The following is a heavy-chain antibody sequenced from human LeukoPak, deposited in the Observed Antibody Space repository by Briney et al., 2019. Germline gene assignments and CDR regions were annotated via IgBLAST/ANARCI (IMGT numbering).Heavy chain of an antibody. CDR2: IYYSGST. D-gene: IGHD3-22*01. CDR1: GFTFSSYW. J-gene: IGHJ3*02. CDR3: ARSRTYYYDSTGYSDPFDI. V-gene: IGHV4-39*07. Sequence: PGGSLRLSCAASGFTFSSYWMSWIRQPPGKGLEWIGSIYYSGSTYYNPSLKSRVTISEDMSKNQFSLRLSSVTAADTAVYYCARSRTYYYDSTGYSDPFDIWGQGAMVTVSS.